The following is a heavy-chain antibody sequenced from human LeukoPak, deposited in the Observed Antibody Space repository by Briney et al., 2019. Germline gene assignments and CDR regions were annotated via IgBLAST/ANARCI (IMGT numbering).Heavy chain of an antibody. CDR3: ARRRITMVRGHNPSKYYFDY. Sequence: SETLSLTCAVYGGSFSGYYWSWIRQPPGKGLEWLGEINHSGSTNYNPSLKSRVTISVDTSKNQFSLKLSSVTAADTAVYYCARRRITMVRGHNPSKYYFDYWGQGTLVTVSS. J-gene: IGHJ4*02. D-gene: IGHD3-10*01. V-gene: IGHV4-34*01. CDR1: GGSFSGYY. CDR2: INHSGST.